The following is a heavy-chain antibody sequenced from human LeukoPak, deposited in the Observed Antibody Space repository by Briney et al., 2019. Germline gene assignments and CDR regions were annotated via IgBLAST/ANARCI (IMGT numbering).Heavy chain of an antibody. CDR3: ARDGGCGSSTGCYPDAFHI. J-gene: IGHJ3*02. CDR2: IYYSGSA. Sequence: SETLSLTCTVSGGSISNYYWSWARQPPGKGLEWIGYIYYSGSANYNPSLRSRATMSVDTSKNQFSLKLNSVTPADTAVYYCARDGGCGSSTGCYPDAFHIWGQGTMVTVSS. CDR1: GGSISNYY. D-gene: IGHD2-2*01. V-gene: IGHV4-59*01.